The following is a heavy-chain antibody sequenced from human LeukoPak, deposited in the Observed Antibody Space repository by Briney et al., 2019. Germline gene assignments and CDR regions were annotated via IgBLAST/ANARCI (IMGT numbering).Heavy chain of an antibody. CDR1: GFTFSSYA. J-gene: IGHJ3*02. V-gene: IGHV3-23*01. CDR3: AKDPRATPTRGWDDI. D-gene: IGHD5-12*01. CDR2: ISGSGGST. Sequence: GGSLRLSCAASGFTFSSYAMSWVRQAPGKGLEWVSAISGSGGSTYYADSVKGRFTISRDNSKNTLYLHMNSLRAEDTAVYYCAKDPRATPTRGWDDIWGQGTMVTVSS.